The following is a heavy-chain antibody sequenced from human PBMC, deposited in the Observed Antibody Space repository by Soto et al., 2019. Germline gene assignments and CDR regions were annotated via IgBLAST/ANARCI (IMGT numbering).Heavy chain of an antibody. J-gene: IGHJ6*02. CDR3: ARDRKDYGSGTGPGRYYYYYGMDV. CDR2: IIPIFGTA. Sequence: ASVKVSCKASGGTFSSYAISWVRQAPGQGLEWMGGIIPIFGTANYAQKFQGRVTITADESTSTAYMELSSLRSEDTAVYYCARDRKDYGSGTGPGRYYYYYGMDVWGQGTTVTVSS. CDR1: GGTFSSYA. D-gene: IGHD3-10*01. V-gene: IGHV1-69*13.